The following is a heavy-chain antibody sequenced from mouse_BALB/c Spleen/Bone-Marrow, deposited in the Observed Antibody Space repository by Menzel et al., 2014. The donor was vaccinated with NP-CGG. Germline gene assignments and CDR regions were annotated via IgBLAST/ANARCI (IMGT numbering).Heavy chain of an antibody. CDR1: GFTFSSST. CDR2: ISSGGRYT. J-gene: IGHJ2*01. CDR3: ARGEGYLDY. Sequence: EVQLQQSGGGLVKPGGSLKLSCTASGFTFSSSTMSWVRQTPEKRLEWVASISSGGRYTFYPDSVKGRFTISGDNAKNTLYLQMSSLKSEDTAMYYCARGEGYLDYWGQGTTLTVSS. V-gene: IGHV5-6-4*01.